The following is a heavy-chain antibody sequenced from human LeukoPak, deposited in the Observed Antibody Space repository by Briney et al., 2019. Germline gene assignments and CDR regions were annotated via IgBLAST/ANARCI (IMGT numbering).Heavy chain of an antibody. J-gene: IGHJ4*02. CDR3: AREGYCSGGSCYSTLIFDY. Sequence: GGSLRLSCAVSGLGFSGYWMSWVRQAPGRGLEWVANIKEDGSEKYYVDSVKGRFTISRDNAQNSLYLQMNSLRAEDTAVYYCAREGYCSGGSCYSTLIFDYWGQGTLVTVSS. D-gene: IGHD2-15*01. CDR1: GLGFSGYW. V-gene: IGHV3-7*01. CDR2: IKEDGSEK.